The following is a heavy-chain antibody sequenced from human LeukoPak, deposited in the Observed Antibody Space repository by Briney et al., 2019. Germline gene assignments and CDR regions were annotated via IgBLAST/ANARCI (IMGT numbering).Heavy chain of an antibody. CDR1: GGSFSGYY. V-gene: IGHV4-34*01. Sequence: SETLSPTCAVYGGSFSGYYWSWIRQPPGKGLEWIGEINHSGSTNYNPSLKSRVTISVDTSKNQFSLKLSSVTAADTAVYYCARDTSDSSGYYYGPDYWGQGTLVTVSS. CDR2: INHSGST. D-gene: IGHD3-22*01. J-gene: IGHJ4*02. CDR3: ARDTSDSSGYYYGPDY.